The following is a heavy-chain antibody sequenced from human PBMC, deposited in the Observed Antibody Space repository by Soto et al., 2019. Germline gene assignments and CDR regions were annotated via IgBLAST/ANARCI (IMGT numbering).Heavy chain of an antibody. CDR2: IYYSGIT. D-gene: IGHD2-15*01. CDR1: GGSISSYY. CDR3: ARGYCSGGSCYSRAEDFQH. V-gene: IGHV4-59*08. Sequence: QVQLQESGPGLVKPTETLSLTCTVSGGSISSYYWSWIRQPPGKGLEWIGYIYYSGITNYNPSLKSRVTISVDTSKNQFSLKLSSVTAADTAVYYCARGYCSGGSCYSRAEDFQHRGQGTLVTVSS. J-gene: IGHJ1*01.